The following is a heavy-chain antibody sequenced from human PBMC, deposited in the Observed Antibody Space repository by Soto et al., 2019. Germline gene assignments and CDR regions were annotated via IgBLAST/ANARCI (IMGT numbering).Heavy chain of an antibody. D-gene: IGHD3-16*01. CDR2: IYWDDDK. Sequence: QITLKESGPTLVKPTQTLTLTCTFSGFSLTTRGVGVGWIRQPPGKALECLALIYWDDDKRYSPSLQSRLSNXKXTXXNQVVLTMTNVDPVDTATYYCAHTPNYYQYDWFDPWGQGTLVSVSS. CDR3: AHTPNYYQYDWFDP. J-gene: IGHJ5*02. CDR1: GFSLTTRGVG. V-gene: IGHV2-5*02.